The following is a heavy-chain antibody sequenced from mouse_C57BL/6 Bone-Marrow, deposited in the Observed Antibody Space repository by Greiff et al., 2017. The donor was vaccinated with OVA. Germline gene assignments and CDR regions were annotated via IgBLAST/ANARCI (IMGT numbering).Heavy chain of an antibody. J-gene: IGHJ2*01. CDR1: GYTFTSYW. V-gene: IGHV1-50*01. D-gene: IGHD1-1*02. Sequence: VQLQQPGAELVKPGASVKLSCKASGYTFTSYWMQWVKQRPGQGLEWIGEIDPSDSYTNYNQKFKGKATLTVDTSSSTAYMQLSSHTADDSAVYYCASGWLSYYCDYWGQGTTLTVSS. CDR3: ASGWLSYYCDY. CDR2: IDPSDSYT.